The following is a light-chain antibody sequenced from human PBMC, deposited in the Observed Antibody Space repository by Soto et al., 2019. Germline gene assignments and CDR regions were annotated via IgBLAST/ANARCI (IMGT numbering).Light chain of an antibody. CDR1: QSVTNNY. CDR3: QQYGSSPIT. J-gene: IGKJ5*01. V-gene: IGKV3-20*01. Sequence: EIVLTQSPGTLSLSPGERATLSCRASQSVTNNYLAWSQHKPGQAPRLLMHGASSRATGIPDRFSGSGSGTDFTLTISRLEPEDFAMYYCQQYGSSPITFGQGTRLEIK. CDR2: GAS.